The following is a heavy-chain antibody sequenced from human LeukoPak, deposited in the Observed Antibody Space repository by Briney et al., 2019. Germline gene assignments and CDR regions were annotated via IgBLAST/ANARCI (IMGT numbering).Heavy chain of an antibody. D-gene: IGHD6-13*01. CDR3: AKDGGSSSWYYFDY. CDR2: ISGSGGST. CDR1: GFTFSSYA. J-gene: IGHJ4*02. Sequence: GGSLRLSCAASGFTFSSYAMSWVRQAPGKGLEWVSAISGSGGSTYYADSLKGRFTISRDNSKNTLYLQMNSLRAEDTAVYYCAKDGGSSSWYYFDYWGQGTLVTVSS. V-gene: IGHV3-23*01.